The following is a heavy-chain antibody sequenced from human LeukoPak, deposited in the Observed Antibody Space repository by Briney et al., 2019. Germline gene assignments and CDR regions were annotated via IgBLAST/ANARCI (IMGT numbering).Heavy chain of an antibody. CDR2: IIPIFGTA. Sequence: GASVKLSCTAAGGTFSSYAISWVRQSPGQRLEWMGGIIPIFGTANYAQKFQGRLTITRDESTSTAYMELSSLRSEDTAVYYCARGIVDIVVVPAARGMSYYYMDVWGKGTTVTVSS. V-gene: IGHV1-69*13. D-gene: IGHD2-2*01. J-gene: IGHJ6*03. CDR3: ARGIVDIVVVPAARGMSYYYMDV. CDR1: GGTFSSYA.